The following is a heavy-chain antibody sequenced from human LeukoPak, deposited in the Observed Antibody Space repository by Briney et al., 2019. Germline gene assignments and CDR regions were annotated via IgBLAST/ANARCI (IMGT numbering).Heavy chain of an antibody. CDR1: GGSISSYY. CDR3: ARGTDYYDSSGYWDYYFDY. CDR2: IYYSGST. D-gene: IGHD3-22*01. Sequence: SETLSLTCTVSGGSISSYYWSWIRQPPGKGLEWIWYIYYSGSTNYNPSIKSRVTISVDTSKNQFSLKLSSVTAADTAVYYCARGTDYYDSSGYWDYYFDYWGQGTLVTVSS. V-gene: IGHV4-59*01. J-gene: IGHJ4*02.